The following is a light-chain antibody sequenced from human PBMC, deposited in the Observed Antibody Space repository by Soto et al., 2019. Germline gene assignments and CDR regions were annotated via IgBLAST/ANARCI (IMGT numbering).Light chain of an antibody. V-gene: IGLV1-40*01. CDR2: GNT. CDR1: SSNIGAGHD. Sequence: QAVVTQPPSVSGAPGQRVTISCTGSSSNIGAGHDVHWYQQLPGTAPKLLVSGNTNRPSGVPDRFSGSNSGSSASLAITGIQAEDEAYYYCQSFDSSLNGWVFGGGTKLTLL. CDR3: QSFDSSLNGWV. J-gene: IGLJ3*02.